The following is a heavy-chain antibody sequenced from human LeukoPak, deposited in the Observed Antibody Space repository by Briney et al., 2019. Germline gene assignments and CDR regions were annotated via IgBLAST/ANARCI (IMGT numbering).Heavy chain of an antibody. CDR1: GGSISSYY. D-gene: IGHD5-18*01. Sequence: SETLSLTCTVSGGSISSYYWSWIRQPPGKGLEWIGSIYYSGSTNYNPSLKSRVTISVDTSKNQVSLKLSSVTAADTAVYYCARLDTALSSIQIWGQGTLVTVSS. CDR3: ARLDTALSSIQI. CDR2: IYYSGST. V-gene: IGHV4-59*01. J-gene: IGHJ4*02.